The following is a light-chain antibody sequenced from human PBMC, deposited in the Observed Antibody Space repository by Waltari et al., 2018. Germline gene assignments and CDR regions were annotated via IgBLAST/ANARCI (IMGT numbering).Light chain of an antibody. CDR1: SSDVGSYNL. J-gene: IGLJ1*01. CDR3: CSYAGSGIYV. CDR2: EVN. V-gene: IGLV2-23*02. Sequence: QSALTQPASASGSPGQSITISCRGTSSDVGSYNLFSWFQQYPDKAPKLIIFEVNKRPSGVSNRFSGSKSGNTASLTISGLQAEDEADYYCCSYAGSGIYVFGTGAKVTVL.